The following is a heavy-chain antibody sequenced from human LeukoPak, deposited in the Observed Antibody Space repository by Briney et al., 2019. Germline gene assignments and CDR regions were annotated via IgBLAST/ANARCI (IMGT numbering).Heavy chain of an antibody. V-gene: IGHV3-53*01. CDR2: IYSGGST. J-gene: IGHJ4*02. Sequence: GGSLRLSCAASGFTVSSNYMSWVRQAPGKGLEWVSVIYSGGSTYYADSVKGRFTISRDNSKNTLYLQMNSLRAEDTAVYYCARDSDGDYFDYWGQGTLVTASS. D-gene: IGHD4-17*01. CDR1: GFTVSSNY. CDR3: ARDSDGDYFDY.